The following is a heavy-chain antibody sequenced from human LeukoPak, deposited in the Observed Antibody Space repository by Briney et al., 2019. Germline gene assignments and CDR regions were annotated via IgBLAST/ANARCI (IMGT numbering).Heavy chain of an antibody. CDR3: ASFIARYAFDI. CDR2: IKQDGSEK. J-gene: IGHJ3*02. Sequence: NPGGSLRLSWAASGFTFSSYWMSSVRQAPGKGLEWVANIKQDGSEKYYVDSVKGRFTISRDNAKNSLYLQMNSLRAEDTAVYYCASFIARYAFDIWGQGTMVTVSS. V-gene: IGHV3-7*01. D-gene: IGHD6-13*01. CDR1: GFTFSSYW.